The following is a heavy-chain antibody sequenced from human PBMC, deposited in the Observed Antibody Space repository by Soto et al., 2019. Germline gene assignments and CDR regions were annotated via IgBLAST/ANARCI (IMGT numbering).Heavy chain of an antibody. V-gene: IGHV6-1*01. CDR3: ARGSYYSGWV. CDR2: TYYRSKWYS. D-gene: IGHD6-19*01. Sequence: SPTLSLTCAISGDRVSSTSAAWSWIRQSPSRGLEWLGRTYYRSKWYSDYAVSVKSRITINPDTSKNQFSLQLNSVTPEDTAVYYCARGSYYSGWVWGQGTLVTVS. J-gene: IGHJ4*02. CDR1: GDRVSSTSAA.